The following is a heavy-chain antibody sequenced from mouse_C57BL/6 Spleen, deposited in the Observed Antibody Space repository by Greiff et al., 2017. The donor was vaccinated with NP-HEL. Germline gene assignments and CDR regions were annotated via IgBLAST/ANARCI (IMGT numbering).Heavy chain of an antibody. D-gene: IGHD2-1*01. CDR3: AREDGNYPFAY. Sequence: QVHVKQSGAELVRPGTSVKVSCKASGYAFTNYLIEWVKQRPGQGLEWIGVINPGSGGTNYNEKFKGKTTLTADKSSSTAYMQLSSLTSEDSAVYFCAREDGNYPFAYWGQGTLVTVAA. J-gene: IGHJ3*01. CDR1: GYAFTNYL. V-gene: IGHV1-54*01. CDR2: INPGSGGT.